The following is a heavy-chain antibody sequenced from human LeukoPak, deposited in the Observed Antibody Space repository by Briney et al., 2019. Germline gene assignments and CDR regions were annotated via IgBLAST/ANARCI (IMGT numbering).Heavy chain of an antibody. CDR1: GGSISSGDYY. CDR2: IYYSGST. D-gene: IGHD1-14*01. J-gene: IGHJ6*02. CDR3: ARDQATTYYYYGMDV. V-gene: IGHV4-30-4*01. Sequence: SQTLSLTCTVSGGSISSGDYYWSWIRQPPGKGLEWIGYIYYSGSTYYNPSLKSRVTISVDTSKNQFSLKLSSVTAADTAVCYCARDQATTYYYYGMDVWGQGTTVTVSS.